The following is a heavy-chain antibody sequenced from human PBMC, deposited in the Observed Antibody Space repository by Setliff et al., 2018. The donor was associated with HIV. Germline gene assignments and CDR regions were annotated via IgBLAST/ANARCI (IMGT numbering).Heavy chain of an antibody. V-gene: IGHV4-31*03. D-gene: IGHD3-10*01. CDR1: GGSISSGGYY. CDR3: ASGSGSHYNSGDWYFDR. CDR2: IYYSGST. J-gene: IGHJ2*01. Sequence: SETLSLTCTVSGGSISSGGYYWSWIRQHPGKGLEWIGYIYYSGSTYFNPSLKSRVAISVATSENQFSLILNSVTAADTAVYYCASGSGSHYNSGDWYFDRWGRGTPVTVS.